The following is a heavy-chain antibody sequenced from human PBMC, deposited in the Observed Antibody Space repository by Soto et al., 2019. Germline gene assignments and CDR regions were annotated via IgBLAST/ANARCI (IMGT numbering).Heavy chain of an antibody. D-gene: IGHD4-17*01. V-gene: IGHV3-21*01. Sequence: GGSLRLSCAASGFTLSAYSMNWVRQTPGKGLEWVSSISTSSTYIHYADSVKGRFTISRDNAKNSLFLQMNSLTAEDTAVYYCATETPLGPDYGGNPFSDFWGQGTLVTVSS. CDR2: ISTSSTYI. CDR3: ATETPLGPDYGGNPFSDF. J-gene: IGHJ4*02. CDR1: GFTLSAYS.